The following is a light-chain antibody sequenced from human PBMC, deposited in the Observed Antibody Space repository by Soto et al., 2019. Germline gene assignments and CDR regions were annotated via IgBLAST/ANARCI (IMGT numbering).Light chain of an antibody. J-gene: IGLJ1*01. V-gene: IGLV2-14*03. Sequence: QSALTQPASVSGSPGQSISISCTGTSSDIGGYEYVCWYQQHPGKVPKLMIYDVTDRPSGVSDRFSSSKSGNTASLTISGLKAEDEADYYCSSYTSSGTYVFGTGTKLTVL. CDR2: DVT. CDR1: SSDIGGYEY. CDR3: SSYTSSGTYV.